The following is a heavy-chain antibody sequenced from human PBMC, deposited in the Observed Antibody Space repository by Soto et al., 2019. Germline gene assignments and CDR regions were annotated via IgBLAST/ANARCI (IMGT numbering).Heavy chain of an antibody. CDR3: ARRQHYGDYDHDAFDV. CDR2: IYSGGTS. J-gene: IGHJ3*01. V-gene: IGHV3-53*02. D-gene: IGHD4-17*01. Sequence: EVQLVETGGGLIQPGGSLRLSCAASGFTVSRSYMSWVRQAPGKGLEWVSLIYSGGTSYYADSVKGRFTISRDNSKNTLYLQMNSLRAEDTAVYSCARRQHYGDYDHDAFDVWCQGTLVTVSA. CDR1: GFTVSRSY.